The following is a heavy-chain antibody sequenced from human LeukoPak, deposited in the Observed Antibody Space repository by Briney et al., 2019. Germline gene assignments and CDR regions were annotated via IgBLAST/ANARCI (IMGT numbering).Heavy chain of an antibody. CDR2: ISGSGGST. Sequence: GGSLRLSCAASGFTFSSYGMSWVRQAPGKGLEWVSAISGSGGSTYYADSVKGRFTISRDNSKNTLYLQMNSLRAEDTAVYYCAKAPHHYSGYAQTDYWGQGTLVTVSS. J-gene: IGHJ4*02. D-gene: IGHD5-12*01. V-gene: IGHV3-23*01. CDR1: GFTFSSYG. CDR3: AKAPHHYSGYAQTDY.